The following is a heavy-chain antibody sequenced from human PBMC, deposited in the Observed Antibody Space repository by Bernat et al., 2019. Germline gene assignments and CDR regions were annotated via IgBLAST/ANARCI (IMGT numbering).Heavy chain of an antibody. J-gene: IGHJ4*02. Sequence: QVQLVESGGGVVQPGRSLRLSCAASGFTFSSYDMHWVRQAPGKGLEWVAVTSYDASNKYYADSVKGRFTISRDNSKKTLYLQMNSLRAEDTAVYYCARDDPTQPSHLDYWGQGTLVTVSS. V-gene: IGHV3-30-3*01. CDR3: ARDDPTQPSHLDY. D-gene: IGHD4-11*01. CDR1: GFTFSSYD. CDR2: TSYDASNK.